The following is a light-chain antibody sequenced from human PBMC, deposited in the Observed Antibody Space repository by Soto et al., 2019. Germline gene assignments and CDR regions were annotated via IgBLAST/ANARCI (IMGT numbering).Light chain of an antibody. CDR1: ETVGNY. V-gene: IGKV3-20*01. Sequence: EIVLTQSPGTLSLSPGESATLSCRASETVGNYLAWYQQKPGQAPRLVIFDASNRASGIPDRFSGRGSGTGFNLTISRLEVEDFAVYYCQQYGRSLLTFGGGTKVEIK. J-gene: IGKJ4*01. CDR3: QQYGRSLLT. CDR2: DAS.